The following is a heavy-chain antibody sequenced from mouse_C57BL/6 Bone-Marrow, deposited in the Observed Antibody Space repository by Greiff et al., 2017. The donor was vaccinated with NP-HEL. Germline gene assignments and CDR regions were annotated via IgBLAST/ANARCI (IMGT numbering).Heavy chain of an antibody. CDR1: GYTFTSYW. CDR3: ARYRASTGTRAMDY. J-gene: IGHJ4*01. Sequence: VQLQQSGAELAKPGASVKLSCKASGYTFTSYWMHWVKQRPGQGLEWIGYINPSSGYTKYNQKFKDKATLTADTSSSTAYMQLSSLTYEDSAVYYCARYRASTGTRAMDYWGQGTSVTGSS. D-gene: IGHD4-1*02. V-gene: IGHV1-7*01. CDR2: INPSSGYT.